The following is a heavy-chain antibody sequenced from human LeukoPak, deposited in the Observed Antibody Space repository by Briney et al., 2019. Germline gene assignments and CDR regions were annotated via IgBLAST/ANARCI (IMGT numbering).Heavy chain of an antibody. V-gene: IGHV3-21*01. CDR2: ISSSSSYI. CDR1: GFTFSSYS. D-gene: IGHD3-9*01. CDR3: ARTYYDILTGYYYYFDY. J-gene: IGHJ4*02. Sequence: RAGGSLRLSCAASGFTFSSYSRSWVRQAPGKGLEWVSSISSSSSYIYYADSVKGRFTISRDNAKNSLYLQMNSLRAEDTAVYYCARTYYDILTGYYYYFDYWGQGTLVTVSS.